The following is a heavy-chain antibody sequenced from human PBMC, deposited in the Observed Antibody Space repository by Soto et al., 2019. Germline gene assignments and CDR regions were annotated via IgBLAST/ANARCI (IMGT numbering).Heavy chain of an antibody. CDR1: GLLVINNY. D-gene: IGHD2-21*02. V-gene: IGHV3-53*01. CDR2: IESGGDT. Sequence: HLWGSLGLSFAASGLLVINNYMTWVRQAPGKGLEWLSVIESGGDTYYADSVKGRFTISRDNSKNTLYLQMNSLRAEDTALYYCWSNCGGDCSAFDIWGQGTMVTVSS. CDR3: WSNCGGDCSAFDI. J-gene: IGHJ3*02.